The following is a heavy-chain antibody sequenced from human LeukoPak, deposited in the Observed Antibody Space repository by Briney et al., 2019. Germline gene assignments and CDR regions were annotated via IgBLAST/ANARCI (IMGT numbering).Heavy chain of an antibody. CDR2: INHSGST. D-gene: IGHD4-23*01. Sequence: SETLSLTCAVYGGSFSGYYWSWIRQPPGKGLEWIGEINHSGSTNYNPSLKSRVTISVDRSKNQFSLKLSSVTAADTAVYYCARLNSNTYYFDYWGQGTLVTVSS. CDR3: ARLNSNTYYFDY. J-gene: IGHJ4*02. V-gene: IGHV4-34*01. CDR1: GGSFSGYY.